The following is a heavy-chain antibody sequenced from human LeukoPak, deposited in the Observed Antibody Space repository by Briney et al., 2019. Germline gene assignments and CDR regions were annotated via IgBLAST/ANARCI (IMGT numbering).Heavy chain of an antibody. CDR3: AKGELGYYYYMDV. CDR2: LSGSGGST. D-gene: IGHD1-7*01. CDR1: GFTFSSYA. J-gene: IGHJ6*03. V-gene: IGHV3-23*01. Sequence: GGSLRLSCAASGFTFSSYAMRWVRQAPGKGLEWVSALSGSGGSTYYADSVKGRFTISRDNSKNTLYLQMNSLRAEDTAVYYCAKGELGYYYYMDVWGKGTTVTVSS.